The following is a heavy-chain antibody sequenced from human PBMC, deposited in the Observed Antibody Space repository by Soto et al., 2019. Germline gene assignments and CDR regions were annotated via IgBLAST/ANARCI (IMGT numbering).Heavy chain of an antibody. D-gene: IGHD3-22*01. Sequence: PSETLSLTCTVSGGSISSSSYYWGWIRQPPGKGLEWIGSIYYSGSTYYNPSLKSRVTISVDTSKNQFFLKLSSVTAADTAVYYCARRRRYYDSSGYFENWFDPWGQGTLVTVSS. J-gene: IGHJ5*02. CDR3: ARRRRYYDSSGYFENWFDP. V-gene: IGHV4-39*01. CDR1: GGSISSSSYY. CDR2: IYYSGST.